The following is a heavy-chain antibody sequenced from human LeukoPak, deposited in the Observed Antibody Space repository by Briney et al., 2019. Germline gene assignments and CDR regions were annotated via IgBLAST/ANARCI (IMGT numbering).Heavy chain of an antibody. J-gene: IGHJ6*02. CDR3: ARVPGAAGTTYFYYGMDV. CDR2: IYYSGST. D-gene: IGHD1-7*01. Sequence: TSETLSLTCTVSGGSISSGDYYWSWIRQPPGKGLEWIGYIYYSGSTSYNPSLKSRVTISVDTSKNQFSLNLSSVTAADTAVYYCARVPGAAGTTYFYYGMDVWGQGTTVTVSS. CDR1: GGSISSGDYY. V-gene: IGHV4-61*08.